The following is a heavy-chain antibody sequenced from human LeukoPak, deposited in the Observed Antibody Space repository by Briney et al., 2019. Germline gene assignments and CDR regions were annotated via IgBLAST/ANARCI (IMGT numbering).Heavy chain of an antibody. Sequence: GGSLRLSCGASGFAFSTSDMSWVRQAPGGGGEWVSSIENSGDTHYAASVKGRFTISRDNSKNTLVLQMNRLRAEDTAVYYCAKDGRSFTPGYWGQGTLVTVSS. J-gene: IGHJ4*02. CDR2: IENSGDT. V-gene: IGHV3-23*03. CDR1: GFAFSTSD. CDR3: AKDGRSFTPGY. D-gene: IGHD2-15*01.